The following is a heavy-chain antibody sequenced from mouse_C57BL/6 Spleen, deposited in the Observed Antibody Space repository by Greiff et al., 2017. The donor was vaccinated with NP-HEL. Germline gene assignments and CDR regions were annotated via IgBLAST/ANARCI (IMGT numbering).Heavy chain of an antibody. CDR1: GYTFTSYW. Sequence: VQLQQPGAELVRPGSSVKLSCKASGYTFTSYWMDWVKQRPGQGLEWIGNIYPSDSETHYNQKFKDKATLTVDKSSSTAYMQLSSLTSEDSAVYYCAQGGLTGYFDVWGTGTTVTVSS. J-gene: IGHJ1*03. CDR2: IYPSDSET. D-gene: IGHD4-1*01. V-gene: IGHV1-61*01. CDR3: AQGGLTGYFDV.